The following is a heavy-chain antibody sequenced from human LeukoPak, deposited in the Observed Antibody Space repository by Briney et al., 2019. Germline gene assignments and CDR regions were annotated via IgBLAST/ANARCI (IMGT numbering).Heavy chain of an antibody. V-gene: IGHV3-23*01. D-gene: IGHD3-9*01. Sequence: PGGSLRLSCAASGFTFSSYAMSWVRQAPGKGLEWVSAISGSGGSTYYADSVKGRFTISRDNSKNTLYLQMNSLRAEDTAVYYCAKSSLRYFDWLLPLDYWGQGTLVTVSS. J-gene: IGHJ4*02. CDR2: ISGSGGST. CDR1: GFTFSSYA. CDR3: AKSSLRYFDWLLPLDY.